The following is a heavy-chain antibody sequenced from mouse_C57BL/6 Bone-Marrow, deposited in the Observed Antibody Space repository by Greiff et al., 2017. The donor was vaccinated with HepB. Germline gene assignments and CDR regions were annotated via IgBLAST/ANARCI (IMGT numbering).Heavy chain of an antibody. V-gene: IGHV5-17*02. D-gene: IGHD1-1*01. J-gene: IGHJ1*01. CDR1: GFTFSSFG. Sequence: EVKVVESGGGLVQPGGSRKLSCAASGFTFSSFGMHWVRQAPEKGLEWVAYISSGSNTVYFVDTMKGRFNISRDNPKNTLFLQMTSLRSEGTAKYYCARSAYYYGSYWYFDVWGAGTTVTVSS. CDR2: ISSGSNTV. CDR3: ARSAYYYGSYWYFDV.